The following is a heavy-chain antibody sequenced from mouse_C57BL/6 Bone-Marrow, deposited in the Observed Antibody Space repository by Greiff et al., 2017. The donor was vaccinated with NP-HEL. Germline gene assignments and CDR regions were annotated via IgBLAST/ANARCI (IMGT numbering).Heavy chain of an antibody. V-gene: IGHV1-72*01. Sequence: VQLQQPGAELVKPGASVKLSCKASGYTFTNYWMHWVKQRPGRGLEWIGRIDPTSGGTKYNEKFKGKATLTVDKPSSTAYMQLSSLTSEDSAVYYCARYYYRSGYFDYWGQGTTLTVSA. J-gene: IGHJ2*01. CDR2: IDPTSGGT. CDR1: GYTFTNYW. D-gene: IGHD2-14*01. CDR3: ARYYYRSGYFDY.